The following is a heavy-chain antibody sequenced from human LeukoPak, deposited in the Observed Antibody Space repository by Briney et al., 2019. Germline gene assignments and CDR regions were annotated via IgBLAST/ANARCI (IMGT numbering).Heavy chain of an antibody. CDR3: ARVIGYYYDSSGYKLTNAFDI. Sequence: SQTLSLTCTVSGGSISSGGYYWSWIRQHPGKGLEWIGYIYYSGSTYYNPSLKSRVTISVDTSKNKFSLKLSSVTAADTAVYYCARVIGYYYDSSGYKLTNAFDIWGQGTMVTVSS. D-gene: IGHD3-22*01. CDR1: GGSISSGGYY. V-gene: IGHV4-31*03. J-gene: IGHJ3*02. CDR2: IYYSGST.